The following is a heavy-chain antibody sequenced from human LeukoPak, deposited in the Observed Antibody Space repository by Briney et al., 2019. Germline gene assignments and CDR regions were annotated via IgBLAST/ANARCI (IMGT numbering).Heavy chain of an antibody. CDR3: ARVPVAGYRYFDL. CDR2: IYYSGST. Sequence: SETLSLTCTVSGGSISSYYWSWIRQSPGKGLEWIGYIYYSGSTNYNPSLKSRVTISVDTSKNQFSLKLSSVTAADTAVYYCARVPVAGYRYFDLWGRGTLVTVSS. J-gene: IGHJ2*01. D-gene: IGHD6-19*01. CDR1: GGSISSYY. V-gene: IGHV4-59*01.